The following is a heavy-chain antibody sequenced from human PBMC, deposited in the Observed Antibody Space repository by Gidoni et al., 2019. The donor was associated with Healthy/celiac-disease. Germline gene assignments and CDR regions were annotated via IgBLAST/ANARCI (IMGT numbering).Heavy chain of an antibody. D-gene: IGHD1-26*01. CDR3: SRVAVGATRSLGNDFDI. CDR2: ISADNGNT. CDR1: GYTFTTYG. Sequence: QVQLVQSGAEVKKPGASVKVSCKASGYTFTTYGISWVRQAPGQGPEWMGWISADNGNTDYAQKLQGRVTMTTDTSTSTAYMELRSLRSDDTAVYYCSRVAVGATRSLGNDFDIWGQGTMVTVSS. V-gene: IGHV1-18*01. J-gene: IGHJ3*02.